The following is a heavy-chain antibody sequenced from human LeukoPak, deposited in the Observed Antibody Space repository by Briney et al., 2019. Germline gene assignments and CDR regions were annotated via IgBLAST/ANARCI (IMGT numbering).Heavy chain of an antibody. V-gene: IGHV1-2*02. J-gene: IGHJ6*03. CDR3: ARDPGHSHSSGWYEVAYYYYMDV. Sequence: ASVKVSCKASGYTFTGYYMHWVRQAPGQGLEWMGWINPNSGGTNYAQKFQGRVTMTRDTSISTAYMELSRLRSDDTAVYYCARDPGHSHSSGWYEVAYYYYMDVWGKGTTVTVSS. CDR2: INPNSGGT. CDR1: GYTFTGYY. D-gene: IGHD6-19*01.